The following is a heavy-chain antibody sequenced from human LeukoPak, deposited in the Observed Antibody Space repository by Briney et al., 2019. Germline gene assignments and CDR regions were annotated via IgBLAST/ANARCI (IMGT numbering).Heavy chain of an antibody. CDR2: ITPDGSST. Sequence: GGSLRLSCVASEFTFSNYWMHWVRQAPGKGLMWVSRITPDGSSTSSADSVRGRFTTSRDNAKNTLYLQMNSLRAEDTAVYYCAKAGGDGYNFFDYWGQGTLVTVSS. CDR3: AKAGGDGYNFFDY. V-gene: IGHV3-74*01. CDR1: EFTFSNYW. D-gene: IGHD5-24*01. J-gene: IGHJ4*02.